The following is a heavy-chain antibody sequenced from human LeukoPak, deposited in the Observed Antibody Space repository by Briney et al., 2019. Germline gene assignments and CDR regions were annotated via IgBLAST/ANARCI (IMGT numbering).Heavy chain of an antibody. CDR1: GGSFSAYY. J-gene: IGHJ4*02. Sequence: SETLSLTCAVYGGSFSAYYWSWIRQPPGKGLEWIGEINHSGSTNSNPSLKSRVTISVDTSKNQFSLKLSSVTAADTAVYYCVGHSDYWGQGTLVTVSS. V-gene: IGHV4-34*01. D-gene: IGHD3-16*01. CDR2: INHSGST. CDR3: VGHSDY.